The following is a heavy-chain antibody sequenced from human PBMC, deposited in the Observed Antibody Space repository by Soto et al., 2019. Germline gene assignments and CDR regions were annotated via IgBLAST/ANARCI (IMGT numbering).Heavy chain of an antibody. CDR1: GFTFDGYS. CDR2: ISWNSGSI. Sequence: EVQLVESGGGLVQPGRSLRLSCAASGFTFDGYSMHWVRQAPGKGLEWVSGISWNSGSIGYADSVKGRFTISRDNAKNSLYLQMHSLRDEDTAFYYCAKDIRYYGSGSYYLNWVQGTLVTVSS. D-gene: IGHD3-10*01. J-gene: IGHJ1*01. V-gene: IGHV3-9*01. CDR3: AKDIRYYGSGSYYLN.